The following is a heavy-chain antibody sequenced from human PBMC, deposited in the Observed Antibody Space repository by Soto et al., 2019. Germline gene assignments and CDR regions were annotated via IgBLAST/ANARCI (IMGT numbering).Heavy chain of an antibody. CDR3: TTTPYYDFWSGYPGWFDP. CDR1: GFSFNTYE. V-gene: IGHV3-30*04. CDR2: ISYDERNE. J-gene: IGHJ5*02. Sequence: QVQLVESGGGVVQPGGSLRLSCAASGFSFNTYEMHWVRQAPGKGLEWVAVISYDERNEYYADSVKGRFTISRDNSNNTLSLQMSGLRTEDTAVYYCTTTPYYDFWSGYPGWFDPWGQGTLVTVSS. D-gene: IGHD3-3*01.